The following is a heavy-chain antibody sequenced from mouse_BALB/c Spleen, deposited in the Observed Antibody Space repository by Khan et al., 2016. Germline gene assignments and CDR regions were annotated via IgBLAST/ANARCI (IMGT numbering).Heavy chain of an antibody. D-gene: IGHD2-2*01. CDR3: VSYGWWAMDY. J-gene: IGHJ4*01. Sequence: EVQLQESGGGLVQPKGSLKLSCAASGFNFNTYAMNWVRQAPGKGLEWVARIRSKSNNYATYYADSVKDRFTISRDDSQSMLYLQMNNLKTEDTAIEYSVSYGWWAMDYWGQGTSVTDSS. CDR1: GFNFNTYA. V-gene: IGHV10-1*02. CDR2: IRSKSNNYAT.